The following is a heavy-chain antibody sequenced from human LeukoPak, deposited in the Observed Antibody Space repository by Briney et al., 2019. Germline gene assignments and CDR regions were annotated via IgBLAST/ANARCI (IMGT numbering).Heavy chain of an antibody. CDR3: AKDGKDIVDTIHDY. V-gene: IGHV3-23*01. J-gene: IGHJ4*02. CDR1: GFTFSSYA. CDR2: ISGSGGST. D-gene: IGHD5-12*01. Sequence: PGGSLRLSCAASGFTFSSYARSWVRQAPGKGLEWVSAISGSGGSTYYEDSVKGRFTISRDNSKNTLYLQMHSLRAEDTAVYYCAKDGKDIVDTIHDYWGQGTLVTVSS.